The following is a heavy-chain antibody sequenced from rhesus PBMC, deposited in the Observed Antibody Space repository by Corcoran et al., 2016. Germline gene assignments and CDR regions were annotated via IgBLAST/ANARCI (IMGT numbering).Heavy chain of an antibody. J-gene: IGHJ5-2*02. CDR3: ARARGYCDKRSLDV. CDR2: IYGSSGST. V-gene: IGHV4-147*01. D-gene: IGHD3-28*01. CDR1: GYSISSNY. Sequence: QVQLQESGPGLVKPSETLSLTCAVSGYSISSNYWSWIRQPPGKGLEWIGYIYGSSGSTYYNPPLKSRVTISTDTSKHQFSLKLSSVTAADTAVYYCARARGYCDKRSLDVWGRGVLVTVSS.